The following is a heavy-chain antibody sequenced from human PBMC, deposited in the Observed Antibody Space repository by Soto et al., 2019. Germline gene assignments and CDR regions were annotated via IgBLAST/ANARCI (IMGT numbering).Heavy chain of an antibody. D-gene: IGHD3-10*01. Sequence: ASVKVSCKAPGYTFTGYYMHWVRQAPRQGLEWMGWINPNSGGTNYAQKFQGWVTMTRDTSISTAYMELSRLRSDDTAVYYCARFSGGSGLYYYYGMDDWGQGTTVTVSS. J-gene: IGHJ6*02. CDR2: INPNSGGT. CDR1: GYTFTGYY. V-gene: IGHV1-2*04. CDR3: ARFSGGSGLYYYYGMDD.